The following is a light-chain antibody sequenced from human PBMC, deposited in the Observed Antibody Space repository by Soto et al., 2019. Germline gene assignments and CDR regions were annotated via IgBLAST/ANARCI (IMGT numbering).Light chain of an antibody. J-gene: IGKJ5*01. CDR2: GAS. CDR3: QQHGSSPLVT. V-gene: IGKV3-20*01. Sequence: EIVLTQSPGTLSLSPGERATLSCRASQSFSSSYLAWYQQKPGQAPRLLIYGASSRATGIPDRFSGSGSGTDFTLTISRLEPEDFAVYYCQQHGSSPLVTFGQGTRLEIK. CDR1: QSFSSSY.